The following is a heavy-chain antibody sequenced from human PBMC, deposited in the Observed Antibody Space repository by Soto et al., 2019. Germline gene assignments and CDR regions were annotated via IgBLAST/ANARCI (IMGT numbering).Heavy chain of an antibody. CDR1: GGSVSSGSYY. V-gene: IGHV4-61*01. CDR2: IYYSGST. D-gene: IGHD3-10*01. J-gene: IGHJ5*02. CDR3: ARHYSGTLSWFDP. Sequence: QVQLQESGPGLVKPSETLSLTCTVSGGSVSSGSYYWSWIRQPPGKGLEWFGYIYYSGSTNYNPSLNSRVTISVDTAKNQFSLKLSSVTAADTAVYYCARHYSGTLSWFDPWGQGTLVTVSS.